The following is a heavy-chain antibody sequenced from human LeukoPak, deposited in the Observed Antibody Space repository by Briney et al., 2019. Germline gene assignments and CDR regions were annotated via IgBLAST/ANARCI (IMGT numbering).Heavy chain of an antibody. CDR1: GFTVSSNY. V-gene: IGHV3-53*01. D-gene: IGHD5-24*01. Sequence: GGSLRLSCAASGFTVSSNYMNWVRQAPGKGLEWVSVIYSDGSTYYADSVKGRFTISRDNSKNTLYLEMNSLRVEDTAVYYCAKRGNTISFFDPWGQGTLVTVSS. CDR3: AKRGNTISFFDP. CDR2: IYSDGST. J-gene: IGHJ5*02.